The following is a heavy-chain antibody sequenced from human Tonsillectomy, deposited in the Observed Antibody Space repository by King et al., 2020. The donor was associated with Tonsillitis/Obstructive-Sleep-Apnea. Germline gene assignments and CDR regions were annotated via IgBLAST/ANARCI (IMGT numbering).Heavy chain of an antibody. Sequence: QLVQSGAEVKKPGESLKISCKGSGYTFNNYWIGWVRQMPGKGLEWMGIIYPGDSDTRYSPSFQGQVTISADKSITTAYLQWSSLKASDTAMYYCTRQAGIVATIYAFDIWGQGTMVTVSS. CDR1: GYTFNNYW. CDR3: TRQAGIVATIYAFDI. D-gene: IGHD5-12*01. V-gene: IGHV5-51*01. CDR2: IYPGDSDT. J-gene: IGHJ3*02.